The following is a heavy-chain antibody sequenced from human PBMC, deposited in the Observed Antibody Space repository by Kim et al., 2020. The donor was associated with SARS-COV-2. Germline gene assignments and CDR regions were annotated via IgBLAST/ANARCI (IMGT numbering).Heavy chain of an antibody. D-gene: IGHD4-17*01. CDR2: ISIRDVIT. CDR3: AKAGVGDYVDPDY. V-gene: IGHV3-23*01. CDR1: GFTFSTYA. Sequence: GGSLRLSCAASGFTFSTYAMSWVRQAPGKGLEWVSSISIRDVITFYADSVKGRFTIPRDNSKNTLYLQMNSLRVEDTAIYYCAKAGVGDYVDPDYWGAGTLVTVSS. J-gene: IGHJ4*02.